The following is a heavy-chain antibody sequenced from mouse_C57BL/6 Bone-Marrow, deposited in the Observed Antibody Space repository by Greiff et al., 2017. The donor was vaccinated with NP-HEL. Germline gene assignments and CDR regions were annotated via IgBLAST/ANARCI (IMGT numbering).Heavy chain of an antibody. J-gene: IGHJ3*01. CDR1: GYTFTDYN. D-gene: IGHD2-5*01. Sequence: VQLKQSGPELVKPGASVKIPCKASGYTFTDYNMDWVKQSHGKSLEWIGDINPNNGGTIYNQKFKGKATLTVDKSSSTAYMELRSLTSEDTAVYYCARGKYSNYEFAYWGQGTLVTVSA. CDR2: INPNNGGT. V-gene: IGHV1-18*01. CDR3: ARGKYSNYEFAY.